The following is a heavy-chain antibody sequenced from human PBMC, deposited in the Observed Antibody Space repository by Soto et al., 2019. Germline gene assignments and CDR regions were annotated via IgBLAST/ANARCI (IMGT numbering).Heavy chain of an antibody. V-gene: IGHV3-23*01. CDR1: GFTFSSYA. D-gene: IGHD6-13*01. CDR3: AKGLTIAAAGTKATKYYYYGMDV. CDR2: ISGSGGST. J-gene: IGHJ6*02. Sequence: GGSLRLSCAASGFTFSSYAMSWVRQAPGKGLEWVSAISGSGGSTYYADSVKGRFTISRDNSKNTLYLQMNSLRTEDTAVYYCAKGLTIAAAGTKATKYYYYGMDVWGQGNTVTVSS.